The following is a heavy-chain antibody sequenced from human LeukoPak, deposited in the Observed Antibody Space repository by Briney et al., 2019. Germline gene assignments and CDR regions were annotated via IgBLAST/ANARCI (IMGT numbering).Heavy chain of an antibody. CDR2: IIPIFGTA. J-gene: IGHJ4*02. CDR3: ARFRVGGWYLDY. CDR1: GGTFSSYA. Sequence: GSSVKVSCKASGGTFSSYAISWVRQAPGQGLEWMGGIIPIFGTANYAQKSQGRVTITTDESTSKAYMELSSLRSADTAVYYCARFRVGGWYLDYWGQGTLVTVSS. D-gene: IGHD6-19*01. V-gene: IGHV1-69*05.